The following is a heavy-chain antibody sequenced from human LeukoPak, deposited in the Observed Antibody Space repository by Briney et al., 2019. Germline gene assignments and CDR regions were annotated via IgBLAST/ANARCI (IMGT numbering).Heavy chain of an antibody. CDR2: IYYRPTT. Sequence: TPSETLSLTCTVSGGSISSHYWSWIRQPAGKGLEWIASIYYRPTTYYNPSLRSRGTISLDTSNNQFSLKLTSVTAADTAFYYCARGRNWNFQAYFDYWGLGSLVSVSS. V-gene: IGHV4-4*07. CDR3: ARGRNWNFQAYFDY. CDR1: GGSISSHY. J-gene: IGHJ4*01. D-gene: IGHD1-1*01.